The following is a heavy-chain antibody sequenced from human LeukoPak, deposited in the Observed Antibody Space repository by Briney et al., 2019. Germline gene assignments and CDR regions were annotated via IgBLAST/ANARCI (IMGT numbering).Heavy chain of an antibody. J-gene: IGHJ3*02. CDR2: INPRSGAT. V-gene: IGHV1-2*02. D-gene: IGHD3-22*01. CDR1: GYTFTSYD. CDR3: ARRLVIVVITPTDDAFDI. Sequence: ASVKVSCKASGYTFTSYDINWVRQATGQGLEWMGWINPRSGATNYAQTFQDRVTMTRDTSISTAYMQLSRLGFDDTAIYYCARRLVIVVITPTDDAFDIWGQGTMVTVS.